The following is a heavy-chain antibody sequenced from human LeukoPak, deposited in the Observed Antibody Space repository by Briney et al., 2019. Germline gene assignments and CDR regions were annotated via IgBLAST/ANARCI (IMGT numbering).Heavy chain of an antibody. D-gene: IGHD1-26*01. Sequence: SETLSLTCTVSGGSISSYYWSWIRQPPGKGLEWIGYIYYSGSTNYNPSLKSRVTISVDTSKNQFSLKLSSVTAADTAVYYCARAPAWELSLDYWGQGTLVTVSS. J-gene: IGHJ4*02. CDR1: GGSISSYY. V-gene: IGHV4-59*01. CDR3: ARAPAWELSLDY. CDR2: IYYSGST.